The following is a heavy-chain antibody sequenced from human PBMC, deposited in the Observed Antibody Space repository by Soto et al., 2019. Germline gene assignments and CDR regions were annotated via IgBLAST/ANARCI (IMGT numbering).Heavy chain of an antibody. CDR3: ARVTRTFSFFDY. Sequence: QVQLVQSGAEVKKPGASVKVSCKASGHTFTTYYIHWVRQAPGQGLEWMGIINPNGNNTSYAQKFKGRVTMTRDTSKSALYMELRSLRFDDTAVYYCARVTRTFSFFDYWGQGTLVTVSS. CDR1: GHTFTTYY. J-gene: IGHJ4*02. D-gene: IGHD3-16*01. V-gene: IGHV1-46*01. CDR2: INPNGNNT.